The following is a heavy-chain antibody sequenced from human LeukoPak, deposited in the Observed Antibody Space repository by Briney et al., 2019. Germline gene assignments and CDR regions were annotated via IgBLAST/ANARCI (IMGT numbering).Heavy chain of an antibody. CDR3: PRITAYDDS. Sequence: GGSLRLSCVASEFTFTNYALNWVRQAPGQGLEWVSAISGPGVSTYYTDSVKGRFTISRDNSKNTLYLQMNSLRAEDTAVYYCPRITAYDDSWGQGTLVTVSS. J-gene: IGHJ5*01. D-gene: IGHD1-20*01. CDR1: EFTFTNYA. V-gene: IGHV3-23*01. CDR2: ISGPGVST.